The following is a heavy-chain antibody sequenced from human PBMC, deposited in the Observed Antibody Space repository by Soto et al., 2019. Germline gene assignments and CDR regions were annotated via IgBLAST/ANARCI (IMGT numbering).Heavy chain of an antibody. V-gene: IGHV3-21*01. CDR2: ISSTTNYI. CDR3: ARESEDLTSNFDY. Sequence: EVQLVESVGGLVRPGGSLRLSCAASGFTFSRYSMNWVRQAPGKGLEWVSSISSTTNYIYYADSMKGLFTVSRDNAKNSVYLDMNSLRAEDTAVYYGARESEDLTSNFDYWGQGTLVTVSS. J-gene: IGHJ4*02. CDR1: GFTFSRYS.